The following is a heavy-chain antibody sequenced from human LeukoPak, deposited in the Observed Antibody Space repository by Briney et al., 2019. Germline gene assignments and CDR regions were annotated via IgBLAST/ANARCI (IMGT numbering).Heavy chain of an antibody. D-gene: IGHD6-19*01. V-gene: IGHV3-30*02. CDR2: IRFDGSNK. CDR3: AIHRGYTSSFDY. J-gene: IGHJ4*02. Sequence: GGSLRLSCAASGFTFSSYGMHWVRQAPGKGLEWVAFIRFDGSNKYYADSVKGRFTISRDNSKNTLYLQMNSLRAEDTAVYYCAIHRGYTSSFDYWGQGTLVTVSS. CDR1: GFTFSSYG.